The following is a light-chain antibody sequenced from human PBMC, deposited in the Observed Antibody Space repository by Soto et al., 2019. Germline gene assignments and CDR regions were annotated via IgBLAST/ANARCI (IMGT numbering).Light chain of an antibody. CDR2: WAS. CDR1: QSFLYNSNNKNY. Sequence: EIGVTQSPDSLAVSLGERATINCKSSQSFLYNSNNKNYVAWYQQKPGQPPKLLIYWASIRESGVPDRFSGSGSGTDFTLTINSLEPDDFAVYYCQQRDSWPITFGQGTRLEIK. J-gene: IGKJ5*01. V-gene: IGKV4-1*01. CDR3: QQRDSWPIT.